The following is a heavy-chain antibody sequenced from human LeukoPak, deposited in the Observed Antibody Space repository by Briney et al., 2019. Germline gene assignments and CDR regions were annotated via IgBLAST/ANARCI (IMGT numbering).Heavy chain of an antibody. V-gene: IGHV1-18*01. J-gene: IGHJ6*03. CDR1: GYTFTSYG. CDR2: ISAYNGNT. Sequence: GASVKVSCKASGYTFTSYGISWVRQAPGQGLEWMGWISAYNGNTNYAQKLQGRVTMTTDTSTSTAYMELRSLRSDDTAVYYCAREVIAAAGIQGDWYYYYMDVWGKGTTVTVSS. D-gene: IGHD6-13*01. CDR3: AREVIAAAGIQGDWYYYYMDV.